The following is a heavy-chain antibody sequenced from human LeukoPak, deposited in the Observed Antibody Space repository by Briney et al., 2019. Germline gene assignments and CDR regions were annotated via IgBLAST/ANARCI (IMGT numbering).Heavy chain of an antibody. D-gene: IGHD3-16*01. CDR2: IKKDGSEK. V-gene: IGHV3-7*01. CDR1: GFIFSGSW. J-gene: IGHJ4*02. Sequence: GGSLRLSCTASGFIFSGSWMAWIRQAPGKGLEWVAIIKKDGSEKYYVDSMKGRFTISRDNAKNTLFLQMNSLRAEDTAIYYCVRSWGEDYWGQGTLVTVSS. CDR3: VRSWGEDY.